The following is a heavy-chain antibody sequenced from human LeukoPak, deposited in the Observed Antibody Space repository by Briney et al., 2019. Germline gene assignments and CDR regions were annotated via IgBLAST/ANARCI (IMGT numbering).Heavy chain of an antibody. D-gene: IGHD3-22*01. CDR2: ISSSGSTI. Sequence: PGGSLRLSCAASGFTFSDYYMSWIRQAPGKGLEWVSYISSSGSTIYYADSVKGRFTIPRDNAKNSPYLQMNSLRAEDTAVYYCARASTYYYDSSGYYYYWGQGTLVTVSS. CDR1: GFTFSDYY. CDR3: ARASTYYYDSSGYYYY. J-gene: IGHJ4*02. V-gene: IGHV3-11*04.